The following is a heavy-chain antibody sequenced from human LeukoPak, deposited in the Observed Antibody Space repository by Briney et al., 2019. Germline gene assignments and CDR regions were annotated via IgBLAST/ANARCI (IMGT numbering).Heavy chain of an antibody. CDR2: IYYSGNT. CDR1: SGSISSYY. J-gene: IGHJ4*02. Sequence: SETLSLTCTVSSGSISSYYWSWIRQPPGKGLEGIGYIYYSGNTNYNPSLKSRVTMSVDTYKNQFSLKLSSVAAADTAVYYCARDQGDILDYWGQGTLVTVSS. V-gene: IGHV4-59*01. CDR3: ARDQGDILDY. D-gene: IGHD2-21*02.